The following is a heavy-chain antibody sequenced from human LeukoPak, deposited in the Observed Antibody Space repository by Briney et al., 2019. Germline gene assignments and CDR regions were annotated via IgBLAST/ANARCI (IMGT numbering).Heavy chain of an antibody. CDR2: IILILGIA. Sequence: SVTVSCKASGGTFSSYAISWVRQAPGQGVEWMGRIILILGIANYAQKFQCRVTITADKSTSTSYMELSSLRSEDTAVYYCAVNRIAARPYFDYWGQGTLVTVSS. V-gene: IGHV1-69*04. CDR3: AVNRIAARPYFDY. D-gene: IGHD6-6*01. J-gene: IGHJ4*02. CDR1: GGTFSSYA.